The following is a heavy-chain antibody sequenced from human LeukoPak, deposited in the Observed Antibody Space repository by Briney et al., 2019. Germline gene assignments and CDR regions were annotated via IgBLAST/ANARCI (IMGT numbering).Heavy chain of an antibody. CDR3: ARDWSSSGWYNWFDP. V-gene: IGHV1-46*01. J-gene: IGHJ5*02. D-gene: IGHD6-19*01. CDR2: INPSGGST. CDR1: GYTFTSYY. Sequence: WASVTVSCKASGYTFTSYYMHWVRQAPGQGLEWMGIINPSGGSTSYAQKFQGRVTMTRDTSTSTVYMELSSLRSEDTAVYYCARDWSSSGWYNWFDPWGQGTLVTVSS.